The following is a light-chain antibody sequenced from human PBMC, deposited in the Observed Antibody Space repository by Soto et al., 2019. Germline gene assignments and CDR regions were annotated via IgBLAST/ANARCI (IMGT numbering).Light chain of an antibody. J-gene: IGKJ4*01. Sequence: DIQMPQSPSSLSASVGDRVTITCQASQAISNYLNWYQQKPGKAPKLLIYDASNLETGVPSRFSGSGSGTDFTFTISSLQPEDIATYYCQQYDNLPLTFGGGTKVEIK. CDR3: QQYDNLPLT. CDR1: QAISNY. V-gene: IGKV1-33*01. CDR2: DAS.